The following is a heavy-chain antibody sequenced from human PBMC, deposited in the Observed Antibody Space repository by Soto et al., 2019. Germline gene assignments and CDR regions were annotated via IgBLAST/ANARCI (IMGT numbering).Heavy chain of an antibody. CDR1: GYTFTSYA. J-gene: IGHJ5*02. CDR2: INAGNGNT. V-gene: IGHV1-3*01. D-gene: IGHD1-26*01. Sequence: ASVKVSCKASGYTFTSYAMHWVRQAPGQRLEWMGWINAGNGNTKYSQKFQGRVTITRDTSASTAYMELSSLRSEDTAVYYCARESSIVGATSESWFDPWGQGTRVTVAS. CDR3: ARESSIVGATSESWFDP.